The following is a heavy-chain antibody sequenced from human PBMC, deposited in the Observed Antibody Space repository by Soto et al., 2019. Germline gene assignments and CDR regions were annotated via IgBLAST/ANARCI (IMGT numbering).Heavy chain of an antibody. CDR1: GFTFSSYW. V-gene: IGHV3-7*05. CDR2: IKQDGSEK. D-gene: IGHD4-17*01. J-gene: IGHJ3*02. CDR3: ARDNDYGDYRDAFDI. Sequence: LSCAASGFTFSSYWMSWVRQAPGKGLEWVANIKQDGSEKYYVDSVKGRFTISRDNAKNSLYLQMNSLRAEDTAVYYCARDNDYGDYRDAFDIWGQGTMVTVSS.